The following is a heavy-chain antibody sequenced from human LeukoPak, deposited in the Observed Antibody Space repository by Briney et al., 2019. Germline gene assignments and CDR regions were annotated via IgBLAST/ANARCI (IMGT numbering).Heavy chain of an antibody. D-gene: IGHD6-19*01. CDR1: GFIFSTYG. Sequence: GGSLRLSCEASGFIFSTYGMHWVRQAPGKGLEWVAVIWYDGSNKYYADSVKGRFTISRDNSKNTLYLQMSSLRAEDTAVYYCVREKSGYTNGWYPFDYWGQGTLVTVSS. J-gene: IGHJ4*02. CDR2: IWYDGSNK. CDR3: VREKSGYTNGWYPFDY. V-gene: IGHV3-33*01.